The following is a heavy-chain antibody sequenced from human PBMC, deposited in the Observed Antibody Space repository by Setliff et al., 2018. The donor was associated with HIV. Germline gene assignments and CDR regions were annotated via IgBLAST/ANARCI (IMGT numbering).Heavy chain of an antibody. CDR1: GGSEFTFSDVW. D-gene: IGHD3-10*01. Sequence: GGSLRLSCVVSGGSEFTFSDVWMSWVRQAPGKGLEWIGHIQRNADGGTTLYGAPVKGRFTISRDDLRSTLFPQMNALETEDTAMYYCVGAFLGFWGQGTLVTVSS. CDR3: VGAFLGF. CDR2: IQRNADGGTT. J-gene: IGHJ4*02. V-gene: IGHV3-15*01.